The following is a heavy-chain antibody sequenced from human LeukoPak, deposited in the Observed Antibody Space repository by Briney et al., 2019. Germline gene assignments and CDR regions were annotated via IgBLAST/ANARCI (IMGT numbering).Heavy chain of an antibody. CDR2: MYAFGDT. J-gene: IGHJ6*03. CDR1: GGSISSHY. D-gene: IGHD2-8*01. Sequence: PSETLSLTCSVSGGSISSHYWSWIRQPAGKGLEWIGRMYAFGDTDYNASLKSRVTMSIDTSKNQFSLNLTSVTAADTALYYCARVYGKRYYMDVWGKGTTITVSS. CDR3: ARVYGKRYYMDV. V-gene: IGHV4-4*07.